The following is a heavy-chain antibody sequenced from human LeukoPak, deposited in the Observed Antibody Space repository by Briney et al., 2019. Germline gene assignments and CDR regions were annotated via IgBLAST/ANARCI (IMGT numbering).Heavy chain of an antibody. J-gene: IGHJ4*02. CDR2: IYTSGNT. Sequence: SETLSLTCTVSGGSVTSYYWSWIRQPAGKGLEWIGRIYTSGNTNYNPSLKSRVTMSVDTSKNQFSLKLNSVTAADTAVYYCAGAVPAARLPFFDYWGQGTLVTVSS. V-gene: IGHV4-4*07. CDR3: AGAVPAARLPFFDY. CDR1: GGSVTSYY. D-gene: IGHD2-2*01.